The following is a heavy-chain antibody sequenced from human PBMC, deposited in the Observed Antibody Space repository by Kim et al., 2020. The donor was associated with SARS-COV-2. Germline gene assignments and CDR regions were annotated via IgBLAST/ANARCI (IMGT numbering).Heavy chain of an antibody. J-gene: IGHJ3*02. D-gene: IGHD1-1*01. CDR1: GFTVSSNY. Sequence: GGSLRLSCAASGFTVSSNYMSWVRQAQGQGLEWVSVIYSGGSTYYADSVNGRFNISRDNSKNTMYLQMNSRRAEDTAVYYCSRSGKTSKEALDIWGQGTMVTVSS. CDR3: SRSGKTSKEALDI. V-gene: IGHV3-53*01. CDR2: IYSGGST.